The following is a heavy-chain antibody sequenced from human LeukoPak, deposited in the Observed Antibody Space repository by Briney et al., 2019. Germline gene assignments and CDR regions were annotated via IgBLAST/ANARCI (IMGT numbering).Heavy chain of an antibody. CDR3: ARGNDDYGGNYYFDY. Sequence: SETLSLTCTISGGSISSYYWSWIRQPPGKGLEWIGYIYYSGSTNYNPSLKSRVTISLDTSKNQFSLKLSSVTAADTAVYYCARGNDDYGGNYYFDYWGQGTLVTVSS. D-gene: IGHD4-23*01. V-gene: IGHV4-59*01. CDR1: GGSISSYY. J-gene: IGHJ4*02. CDR2: IYYSGST.